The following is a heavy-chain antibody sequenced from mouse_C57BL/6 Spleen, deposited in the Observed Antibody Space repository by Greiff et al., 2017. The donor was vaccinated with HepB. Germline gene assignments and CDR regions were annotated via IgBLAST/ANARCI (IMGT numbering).Heavy chain of an antibody. CDR1: GYTFTDHT. V-gene: IGHV1-78*01. CDR3: ARKGVYGGGHGAMDY. J-gene: IGHJ4*01. D-gene: IGHD1-1*02. Sequence: VKLLESDAELVKPGASVKISCKASGYTFTDHTIHWMKQRPEQGLEWIGYIYPRDGSTKYNEKFKGKATLTADKSSSTAYMQLNSLTSEDSAVYFCARKGVYGGGHGAMDYWGQGTSVTVSS. CDR2: IYPRDGST.